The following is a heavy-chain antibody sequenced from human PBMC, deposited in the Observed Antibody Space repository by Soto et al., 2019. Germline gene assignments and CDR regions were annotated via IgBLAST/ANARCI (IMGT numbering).Heavy chain of an antibody. CDR2: IIPIFGTA. CDR3: ARDNPSIAVAGLQTGCEYYLDY. D-gene: IGHD6-19*01. CDR1: GGTFSSYA. J-gene: IGHJ4*01. V-gene: IGHV1-69*13. Sequence: GSAVKASCKASGGTFSSYAISWVRQAPGQGLEWMGGIIPIFGTANYAQKFQGRVTITADESTSTAYMELSSLRSEDTAVYYCARDNPSIAVAGLQTGCEYYLDYWG.